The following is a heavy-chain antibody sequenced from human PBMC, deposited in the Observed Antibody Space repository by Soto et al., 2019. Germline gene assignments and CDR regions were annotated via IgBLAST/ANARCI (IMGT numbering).Heavy chain of an antibody. CDR1: GFTFSSYA. CDR2: ISSNGGST. CDR3: ARAPGGRIDVDIVATDYYYYMDV. D-gene: IGHD5-12*01. J-gene: IGHJ6*03. Sequence: PGGSLRLSCAASGFTFSSYAMHWVRQAPGKGLEYVSAISSNGGSTYYANSVKGRFTISRDNSKNTLYLQMGSLRAEDMAVYYCARAPGGRIDVDIVATDYYYYMDVWGKGTTVTVSS. V-gene: IGHV3-64*01.